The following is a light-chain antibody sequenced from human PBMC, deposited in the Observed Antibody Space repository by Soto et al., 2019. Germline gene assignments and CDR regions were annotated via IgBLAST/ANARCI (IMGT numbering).Light chain of an antibody. CDR2: GAS. Sequence: IVLTQSPGTLSLSPGERATLSCRASESIKNNFLAWYQQKPGQAPRLLIFGASSRSSGIPYRFSGSGSGTDFTLTVSRLEPEDFAVYYCQQYGTSPINFGQGTRLEIK. J-gene: IGKJ5*01. CDR1: ESIKNNF. CDR3: QQYGTSPIN. V-gene: IGKV3-20*01.